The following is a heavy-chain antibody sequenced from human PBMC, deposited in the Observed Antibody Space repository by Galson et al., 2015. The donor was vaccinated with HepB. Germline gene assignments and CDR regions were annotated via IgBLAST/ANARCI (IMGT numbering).Heavy chain of an antibody. V-gene: IGHV7-4-1*02. CDR3: ASSASNSSGWYAFDY. J-gene: IGHJ4*02. CDR2: INTNTGNP. Sequence: SVKVSCKASGYTFTTYAMNWVRQAPGQGLEWMGWINTNTGNPTYAQGFTGRFVFSLDTSVSTVYLQISSLKAEDTAVYYCASSASNSSGWYAFDYWGQGTLVTVSS. D-gene: IGHD6-19*01. CDR1: GYTFTTYA.